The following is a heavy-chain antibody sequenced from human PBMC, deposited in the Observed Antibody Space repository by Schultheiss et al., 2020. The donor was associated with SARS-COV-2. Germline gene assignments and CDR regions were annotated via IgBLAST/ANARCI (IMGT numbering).Heavy chain of an antibody. J-gene: IGHJ4*02. CDR3: AREGHYGSGTLGY. CDR2: IWYDGSNK. Sequence: GGSLRLSCAASGFTFSSYWMSWVRQAPGKGLEWVAVIWYDGSNKYYADSVKGRFTISRENAKNSLYLQMNSLRAEDTAVYYCAREGHYGSGTLGYWGQGTLVTVSS. V-gene: IGHV3-33*01. D-gene: IGHD3-10*01. CDR1: GFTFSSYW.